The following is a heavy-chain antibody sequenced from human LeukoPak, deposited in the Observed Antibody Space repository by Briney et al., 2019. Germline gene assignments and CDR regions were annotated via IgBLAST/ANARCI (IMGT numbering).Heavy chain of an antibody. CDR2: ISTSSSYI. CDR1: GFTFSSYN. V-gene: IGHV3-21*01. J-gene: IGHJ4*02. Sequence: GGSLRLSCAASGFTFSSYNMNWVRQAPGKGLEWVSSISTSSSYIYYADSVKGRFTISRDNAKNSLYLQMNSLRAEDTAVYYCARAGTAMAFFDYWGQGTLVTVSS. D-gene: IGHD5-18*01. CDR3: ARAGTAMAFFDY.